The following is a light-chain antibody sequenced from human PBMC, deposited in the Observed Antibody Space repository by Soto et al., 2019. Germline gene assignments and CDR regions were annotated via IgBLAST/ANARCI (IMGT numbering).Light chain of an antibody. J-gene: IGLJ1*01. Sequence: VLTQPASVSGSPGQSITISCTGTSSDVGGYNYVSWYQQHPGKAPKLMIYDVSNRPSGVSNRFSGSKSGNTASLTISGLQAEDEADYYCSSYTSSIPYVFGTGTKVTVL. V-gene: IGLV2-14*01. CDR2: DVS. CDR3: SSYTSSIPYV. CDR1: SSDVGGYNY.